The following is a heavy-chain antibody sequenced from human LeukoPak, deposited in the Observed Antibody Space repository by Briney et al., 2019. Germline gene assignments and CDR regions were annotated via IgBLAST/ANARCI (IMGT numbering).Heavy chain of an antibody. Sequence: GESLKISCKGSGYIFTTYWIGWVRQMPGKGLEWMGIIYPGDSETRYSPSFQGQVTISVDKSINTAYLQWSSLRASDTAMYYCARRRAGDYWNGVDHWGQGTLVTVSS. V-gene: IGHV5-51*01. CDR2: IYPGDSET. CDR1: GYIFTTYW. CDR3: ARRRAGDYWNGVDH. J-gene: IGHJ4*02. D-gene: IGHD1-1*01.